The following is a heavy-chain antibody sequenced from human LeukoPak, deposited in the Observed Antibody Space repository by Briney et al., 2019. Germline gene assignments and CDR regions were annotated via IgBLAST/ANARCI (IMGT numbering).Heavy chain of an antibody. D-gene: IGHD2-2*01. CDR2: IWYDGSNK. CDR3: ARDRGTTSSSGWYFDP. CDR1: GXTFSSSG. Sequence: GRSLRLSCAASGXTFSSSGMHWVRQAPGKGLEWVAIIWYDGSNKFYADSVKGRFSISRDNSKDTVYLQMNSLRAEDTAVYYCARDRGTTSSSGWYFDPWGRGTLVTVSS. J-gene: IGHJ2*01. V-gene: IGHV3-33*01.